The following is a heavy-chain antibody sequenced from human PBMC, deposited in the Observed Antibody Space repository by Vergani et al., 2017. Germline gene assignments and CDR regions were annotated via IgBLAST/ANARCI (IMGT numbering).Heavy chain of an antibody. CDR3: ARGPIVGATAYYYYYYYMDV. Sequence: QVQLVESGGGVVQPGRSLRLSCAASGFTFSSYGMHWVRQAPGKGLEWVAVIWYDGSNKYYADSVKGRFTISRDNSKNTLYLQMNSPRAEDTAVYYCARGPIVGATAYYYYYYYMDVWGKGTTVTVSS. CDR1: GFTFSSYG. D-gene: IGHD1-26*01. V-gene: IGHV3-33*01. J-gene: IGHJ6*03. CDR2: IWYDGSNK.